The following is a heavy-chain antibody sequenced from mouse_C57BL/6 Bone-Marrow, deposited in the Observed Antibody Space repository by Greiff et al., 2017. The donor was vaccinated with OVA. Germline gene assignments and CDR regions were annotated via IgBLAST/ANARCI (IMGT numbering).Heavy chain of an antibody. CDR2: IDPSDSYT. CDR3: ARSLYYAPFAY. V-gene: IGHV1-50*01. Sequence: QVQLQQPGAELVKPGASVKLSCKASGYTFTIYWMQWVKQRPGQGLEWIGEIDPSDSYTNYNQKFKGKATLTVDTSSSTAYMQLSSLTSEDSAVYYCARSLYYAPFAYWGQGTLVTVSA. J-gene: IGHJ3*01. CDR1: GYTFTIYW. D-gene: IGHD1-1*01.